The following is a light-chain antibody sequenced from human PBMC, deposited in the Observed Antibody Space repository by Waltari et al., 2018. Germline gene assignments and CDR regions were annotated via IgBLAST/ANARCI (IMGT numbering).Light chain of an antibody. V-gene: IGKV3D-20*01. CDR3: QQYGDSPRT. J-gene: IGKJ1*01. CDR2: DTS. CDR1: QSVSSGF. Sequence: EIVLMQSPATLSLSPGDRATLSCGASQSVSSGFLAWYQQKPGLAPRLLIYDTSTRATGVPDRFRGSGSGRDFALSISRLEPEDFAVYYCQQYGDSPRTFGQGTKVEIK.